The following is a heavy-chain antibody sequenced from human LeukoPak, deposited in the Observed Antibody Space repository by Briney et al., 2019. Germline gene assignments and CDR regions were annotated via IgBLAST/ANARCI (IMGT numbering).Heavy chain of an antibody. J-gene: IGHJ5*02. CDR1: GGSISSGDYY. V-gene: IGHV4-30-4*02. CDR2: IYHSGST. D-gene: IGHD5-18*01. CDR3: ARVHFYVDTAMQVLDP. Sequence: MASETLSLTCTVSGGSISSGDYYWSWIRKPPGKGLEWIGYIYHSGSTYYNPSLKSRVTISVDTSKNQFSLKLSSVTAADTAVYYCARVHFYVDTAMQVLDPWGQGTLVTVSS.